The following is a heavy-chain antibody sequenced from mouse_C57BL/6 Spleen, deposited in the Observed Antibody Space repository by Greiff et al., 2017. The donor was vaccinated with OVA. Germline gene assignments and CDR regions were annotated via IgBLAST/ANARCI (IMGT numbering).Heavy chain of an antibody. J-gene: IGHJ3*01. V-gene: IGHV7-3*01. CDR2: IRNKANGYTT. CDR3: ARYHGGFAY. CDR1: GFTFTDYY. Sequence: EVQLMESGGGLVQPGGSLSLSCAASGFTFTDYYMSWVRQPPGKALEWLGFIRNKANGYTTEYSASVKGRFTISRDNSQSILYLQMNALRAEDSATYYCARYHGGFAYWGQGTLVTVSA.